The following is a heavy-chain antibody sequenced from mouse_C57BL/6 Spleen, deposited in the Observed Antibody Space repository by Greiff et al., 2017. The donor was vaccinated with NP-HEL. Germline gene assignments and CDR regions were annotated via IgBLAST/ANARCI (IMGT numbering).Heavy chain of an antibody. CDR2: IHPNSGST. J-gene: IGHJ2*01. D-gene: IGHD1-1*01. CDR3: ARFMGCITTVVAPFDY. V-gene: IGHV1-64*01. CDR1: GYTFTSYW. Sequence: QVQLQQPGAELVKPGASVKLSCKASGYTFTSYWMHWVKQRPGQGLEWIGMIHPNSGSTNYNEKFKSKATLTVDKSSSTAYMQLSSLTSEDSAVYDCARFMGCITTVVAPFDYWGQGTTLTVSS.